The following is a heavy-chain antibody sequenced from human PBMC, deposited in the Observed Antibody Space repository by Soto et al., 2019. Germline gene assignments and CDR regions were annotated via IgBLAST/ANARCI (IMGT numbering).Heavy chain of an antibody. CDR1: GFTFSDYY. J-gene: IGHJ4*02. Sequence: GGPLRLSCAASGFTFSDYYMSWVRQAPGRGLEWISYSSNSGTFARYATSVKGRFSISRDNANNSLYLEMNSLRVEDTAVYYCARSGDNFNLLDYWGQGTPVTVSS. D-gene: IGHD1-1*01. CDR3: ARSGDNFNLLDY. CDR2: SSNSGTFA. V-gene: IGHV3-11*06.